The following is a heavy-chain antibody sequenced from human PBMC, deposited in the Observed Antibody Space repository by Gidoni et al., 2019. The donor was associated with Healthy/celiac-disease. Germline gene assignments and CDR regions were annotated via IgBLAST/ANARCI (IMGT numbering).Heavy chain of an antibody. Sequence: EVQLLESGGGLVQPGGSLRLSCAASGFTFSRYAMSWVRQAPGKGLEWVSAISGSGGSTYYADSVKGRFTISRDNSKNTLYLQMNSLRAEDTAVYYCAKDLDYSSSSDYYYGMDVWGQGTTVTVSS. CDR2: ISGSGGST. V-gene: IGHV3-23*01. CDR3: AKDLDYSSSSDYYYGMDV. D-gene: IGHD6-6*01. J-gene: IGHJ6*02. CDR1: GFTFSRYA.